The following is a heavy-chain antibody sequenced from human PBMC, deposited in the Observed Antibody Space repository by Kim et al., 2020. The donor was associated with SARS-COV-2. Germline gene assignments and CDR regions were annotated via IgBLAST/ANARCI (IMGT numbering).Heavy chain of an antibody. CDR1: GFTFSTYD. V-gene: IGHV3-23*01. Sequence: GGSLRLSCGGSGFTFSTYDMNWVRQAPGKGLAWVSGISGSGGSTYYADSVTGRFTIYRDNFKNTLYLQMNSLRVEDTAAYYCAKDQAGTGYSSSNGMDV. CDR2: ISGSGGST. CDR3: AKDQAGTGYSSSNGMDV. J-gene: IGHJ6*01. D-gene: IGHD6-19*01.